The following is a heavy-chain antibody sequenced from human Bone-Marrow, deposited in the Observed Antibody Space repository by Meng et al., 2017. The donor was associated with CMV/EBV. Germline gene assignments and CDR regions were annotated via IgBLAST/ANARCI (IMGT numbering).Heavy chain of an antibody. CDR2: ISYDGSNK. Sequence: GESLKISCAASGFTFSSYAMHWVRQAPGKGLEWVAVISYDGSNKYYADSVKGRFTISRDNSKNTLYLQMNSLRAEDTAVYYCASTYCSSTSCWGHFDYWGQGTLVPVSS. CDR3: ASTYCSSTSCWGHFDY. D-gene: IGHD2-2*01. CDR1: GFTFSSYA. V-gene: IGHV3-30-3*01. J-gene: IGHJ4*02.